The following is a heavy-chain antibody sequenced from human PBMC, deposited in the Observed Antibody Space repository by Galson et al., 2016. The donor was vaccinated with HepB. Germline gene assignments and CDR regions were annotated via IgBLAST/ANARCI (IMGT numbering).Heavy chain of an antibody. CDR3: ARDLTMVTTGWCDP. Sequence: TLSLTCAVYGGSFSGYYWSWIRQSPGKGLEWIGEINHSGSTNYNPSLKSRVTISVDTSKNQFSLKLSSVTAADTAVYYCARDLTMVTTGWCDPWGQGTLVTVAS. J-gene: IGHJ5*02. V-gene: IGHV4-34*01. CDR1: GGSFSGYY. D-gene: IGHD5-18*01. CDR2: INHSGST.